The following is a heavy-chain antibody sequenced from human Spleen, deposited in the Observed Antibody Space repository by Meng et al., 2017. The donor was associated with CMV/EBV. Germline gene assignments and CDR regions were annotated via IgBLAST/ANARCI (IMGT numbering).Heavy chain of an antibody. Sequence: GGSLRLSCAASGFTFSSYGMHWVRQAPGKGLEWVAVISYDGSNKYYADSVKGRFTISRDISKNTLYLQMNSLRAEDTAVYYCARVGGYKTGHYYYGMDVWGQGTTVTVSS. CDR3: ARVGGYKTGHYYYGMDV. J-gene: IGHJ6*02. D-gene: IGHD5-24*01. CDR2: ISYDGSNK. V-gene: IGHV3-30*19. CDR1: GFTFSSYG.